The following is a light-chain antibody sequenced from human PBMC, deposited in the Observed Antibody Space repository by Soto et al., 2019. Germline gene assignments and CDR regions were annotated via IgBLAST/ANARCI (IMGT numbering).Light chain of an antibody. J-gene: IGLJ3*02. CDR3: AAWDDSLNGWV. CDR2: SNN. CDR1: SSNIGSNS. Sequence: QSVLTQPPSASGTPGQRVAISCSGNSSNIGSNSVNWYQHLPGTAPKLLVYSNNRRPSGVPDRISGSKSGASASLAFSGLQSEDEAEYFCAAWDDSLNGWVFGVGTKLTVL. V-gene: IGLV1-44*01.